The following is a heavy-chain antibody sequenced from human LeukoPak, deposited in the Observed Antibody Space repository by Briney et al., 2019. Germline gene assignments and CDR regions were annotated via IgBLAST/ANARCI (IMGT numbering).Heavy chain of an antibody. D-gene: IGHD3-10*01. J-gene: IGHJ5*02. CDR2: MNPTGSS. CDR1: GGSLSGYY. Sequence: SETLSLTCAVYGGSLSGYYWSWIRQSPGKGLEWIGEMNPTGSSNYNPSLRSRLTILIDTSNNQFSLRVRSVTAADTAVYYCARGPPITLVRGLRYRLDPWGQGTLVTVSS. V-gene: IGHV4-34*01. CDR3: ARGPPITLVRGLRYRLDP.